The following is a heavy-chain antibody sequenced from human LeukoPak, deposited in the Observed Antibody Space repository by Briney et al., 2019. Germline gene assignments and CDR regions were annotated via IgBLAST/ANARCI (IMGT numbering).Heavy chain of an antibody. CDR1: GGTFSSYA. D-gene: IGHD3-22*01. CDR2: IIPILGIA. J-gene: IGHJ3*02. V-gene: IGHV1-69*04. CDR3: ARATSGYYFDDAFDI. Sequence: SVKVSCKASGGTFSSYAINWVRQAPGQGLEWMGRIIPILGIANYAQKFQGRVTITADKSTSTAYMELSSLRSEDTAVYYCARATSGYYFDDAFDIWGQGTMVTVSS.